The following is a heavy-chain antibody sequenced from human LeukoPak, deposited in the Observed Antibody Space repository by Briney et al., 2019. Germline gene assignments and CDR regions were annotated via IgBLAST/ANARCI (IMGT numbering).Heavy chain of an antibody. D-gene: IGHD1-26*01. CDR3: VTSMGVNDN. J-gene: IGHJ4*02. CDR2: INIDGTTT. CDR1: GVAFSRSS. V-gene: IGHV3-74*01. Sequence: GGSLRLSCAASGVAFSRSSMRRGRQGPGKGLMWVSRINIDGTTTDYADPVKGRFTISRDDAKNTLYLQMNSLTVEDTAVYYCVTSMGVNDNWGQGTLVTVSS.